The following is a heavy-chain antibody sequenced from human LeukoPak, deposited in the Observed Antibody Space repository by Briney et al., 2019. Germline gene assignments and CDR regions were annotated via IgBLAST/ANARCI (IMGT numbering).Heavy chain of an antibody. CDR1: GFTFSSYG. V-gene: IGHV3-30*02. D-gene: IGHD1-26*01. Sequence: TGGSLRLSCAASGFTFSSYGMHWVRQAPGKGLEWVAFIRYDGSNKYYADSVKGRFTISRDNSKNTLYLQMNSLRAEDTAVYYCAKSTGGTIPLFDYWGQGNLVTVSS. CDR2: IRYDGSNK. J-gene: IGHJ4*02. CDR3: AKSTGGTIPLFDY.